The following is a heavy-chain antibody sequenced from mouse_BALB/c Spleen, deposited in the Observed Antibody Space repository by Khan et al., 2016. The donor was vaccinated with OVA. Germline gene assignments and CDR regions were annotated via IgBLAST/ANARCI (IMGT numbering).Heavy chain of an antibody. V-gene: IGHV5-6-3*01. CDR2: INSNGGST. D-gene: IGHD1-1*01. CDR1: GFTFSTYG. Sequence: EVELVESGGGLVQPGGSLKLSCAASGFTFSTYGMSWVRQTPDKRLELVATINSNGGSTYYPDSVKGRFTISRDNAKNTLYLQMSSLKSEDTAMLYWARGVITTVVGGYYAMDYWGQGTSVTVSA. J-gene: IGHJ4*01. CDR3: ARGVITTVVGGYYAMDY.